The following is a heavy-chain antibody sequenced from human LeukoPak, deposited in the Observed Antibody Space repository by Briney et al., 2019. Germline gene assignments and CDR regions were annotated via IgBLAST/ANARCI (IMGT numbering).Heavy chain of an antibody. CDR2: IRSNSGGGTI. CDR1: GFTFSNAW. Sequence: TGGSLRLSCATSGFTFSNAWMNWVRQAPGKGLEWVGRIRSNSGGGTIDYAAPVKGRFALSRDDSKNTLYLQMNSLQTEDTAVYYCATDFYDTTWGQGTLVTVSS. J-gene: IGHJ5*02. V-gene: IGHV3-15*07. D-gene: IGHD3-22*01. CDR3: ATDFYDTT.